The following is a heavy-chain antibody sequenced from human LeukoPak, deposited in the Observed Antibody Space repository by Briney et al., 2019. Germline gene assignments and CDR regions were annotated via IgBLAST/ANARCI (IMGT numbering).Heavy chain of an antibody. CDR3: ARGGYYYDSSGYSHLPDY. CDR2: IIPIVGTT. D-gene: IGHD3-22*01. V-gene: IGHV1-69*01. CDR1: GGTFSSYA. J-gene: IGHJ4*02. Sequence: SVKVSCKASGGTFSSYAFSWVRQAPGQGLEWMGGIIPIVGTTNYAQMFQGRVTITADESTSTAYMELSSLRSEDTAVYYCARGGYYYDSSGYSHLPDYWGQGTLVTASA.